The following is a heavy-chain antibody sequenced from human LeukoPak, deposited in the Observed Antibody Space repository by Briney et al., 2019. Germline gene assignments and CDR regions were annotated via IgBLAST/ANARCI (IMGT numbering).Heavy chain of an antibody. CDR2: IR. Sequence: GGSLRLSCDGSDFNFSSYTMNWVRQAPGKGLEWVASIRGRFTISRDNAKNSLYLQMNSLRAEDTAVYYCARIDSSSDYFDYWGQGTLVTVSS. J-gene: IGHJ4*02. V-gene: IGHV3-21*01. CDR3: ARIDSSSDYFDY. D-gene: IGHD6-6*01. CDR1: DFNFSSYT.